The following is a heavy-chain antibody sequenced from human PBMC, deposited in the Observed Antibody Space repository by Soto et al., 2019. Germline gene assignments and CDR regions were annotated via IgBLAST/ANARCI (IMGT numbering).Heavy chain of an antibody. Sequence: GGSLRLSCAASGFTFSDYFMTWIRQAPGKGLEWVSYISTSGSAIYDADSVKGRFTISRDNAKNSLYLQMNSLRGEDSAVYYCARLRDYCSGGSCFSGYYYYMDVWGKGTTVTVSS. D-gene: IGHD2-15*01. J-gene: IGHJ6*03. CDR1: GFTFSDYF. CDR2: ISTSGSAI. CDR3: ARLRDYCSGGSCFSGYYYYMDV. V-gene: IGHV3-11*01.